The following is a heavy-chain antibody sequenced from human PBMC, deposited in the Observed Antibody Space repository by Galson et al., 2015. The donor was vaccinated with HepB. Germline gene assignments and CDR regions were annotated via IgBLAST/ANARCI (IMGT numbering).Heavy chain of an antibody. V-gene: IGHV4-59*08. CDR2: IYYSGST. CDR3: ARHRGGSYYFWWFDP. Sequence: TLSLTCTVSGGSISSYYWSWIRQPPGKGLEWIGYIYYSGSTNYNPSLKSRVTISVDTSKNQFSLKLSSVTAADTAVYYCARHRGGSYYFWWFDPWGQGTLVTVSS. J-gene: IGHJ5*02. CDR1: GGSISSYY. D-gene: IGHD1-26*01.